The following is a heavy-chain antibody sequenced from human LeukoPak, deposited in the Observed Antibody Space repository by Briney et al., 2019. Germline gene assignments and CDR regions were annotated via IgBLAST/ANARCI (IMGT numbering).Heavy chain of an antibody. CDR1: GGPISSYY. V-gene: IGHV4-59*01. Sequence: SETLSLTCTVSGGPISSYYWSWIRQPPGKGLEWIGYIYYSGSTNYNPSLKSRVTISVDTSKNQFSLKLSSVTAADTAVYYCARDNWNYGYSMDVWGQGTTVTVSS. D-gene: IGHD1-7*01. J-gene: IGHJ6*02. CDR2: IYYSGST. CDR3: ARDNWNYGYSMDV.